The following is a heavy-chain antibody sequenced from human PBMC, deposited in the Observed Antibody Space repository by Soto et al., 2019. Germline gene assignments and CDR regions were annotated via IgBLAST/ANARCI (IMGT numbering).Heavy chain of an antibody. D-gene: IGHD1-26*01. J-gene: IGHJ4*02. Sequence: QVQLVQSGAEVRKPGASVKVSCKASGYTFNRHYIQWVRQAPGQGLEWMGMIDPSGGDTNYAKKFQGRVTLTSDTSTSTVYMELTSLRSEDTAVYYCAKRRGVGLTRSSFDYWGPGTLVIVSS. CDR2: IDPSGGDT. V-gene: IGHV1-46*02. CDR1: GYTFNRHY. CDR3: AKRRGVGLTRSSFDY.